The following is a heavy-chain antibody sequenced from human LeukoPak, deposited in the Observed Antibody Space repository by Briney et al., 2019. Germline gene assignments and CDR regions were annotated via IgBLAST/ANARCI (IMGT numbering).Heavy chain of an antibody. CDR1: GYSFASYW. V-gene: IGHV5-51*01. CDR2: IYPGDSDT. CDR3: ARHIGYDSSLIAAFDI. D-gene: IGHD3-22*01. J-gene: IGHJ3*02. Sequence: GESLKISCKGSGYSFASYWIGWVRQMPGKGLEWMGIIYPGDSDTRYSPSFQGQVTISADKSISTAYLQWSSLKASDTAMYYCARHIGYDSSLIAAFDIWGQGTMVTVSS.